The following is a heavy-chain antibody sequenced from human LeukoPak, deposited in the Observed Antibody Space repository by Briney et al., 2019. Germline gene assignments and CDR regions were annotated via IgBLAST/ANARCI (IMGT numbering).Heavy chain of an antibody. D-gene: IGHD6-19*01. J-gene: IGHJ4*02. V-gene: IGHV1-8*01. CDR2: MNPNNGNT. Sequence: ASVKVSCKASGYTFTSYDINWVRQATGQGLEWMGWMNPNNGNTGYAQKFQGRVTMTRNTSISTAYMELSSLRSEDTAVYYCARERDTGWYFDYWGQGTLVTVSS. CDR3: ARERDTGWYFDY. CDR1: GYTFTSYD.